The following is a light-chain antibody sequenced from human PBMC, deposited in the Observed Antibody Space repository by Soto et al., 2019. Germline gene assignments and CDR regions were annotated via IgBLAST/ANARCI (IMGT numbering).Light chain of an antibody. CDR2: ETS. CDR3: QQNFGTPPWT. CDR1: QSISKY. Sequence: DIQMTQSPSSLSASVGDRVTITCRASQSISKYLNWYQQKTGKAPRLLMYETSTLQSGVPSRFSGSGSGTDFTLTISSVQPEDFATYYCQQNFGTPPWTFGQGTKVEI. J-gene: IGKJ1*01. V-gene: IGKV1-39*01.